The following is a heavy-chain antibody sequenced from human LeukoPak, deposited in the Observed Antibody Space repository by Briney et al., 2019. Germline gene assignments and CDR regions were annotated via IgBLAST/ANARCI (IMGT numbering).Heavy chain of an antibody. V-gene: IGHV4-59*08. CDR3: ASLDILTSYYAPFDH. D-gene: IGHD3-9*01. CDR1: GGSISSYY. CDR2: VDYSGST. J-gene: IGHJ4*02. Sequence: SETLSLTCTVSGGSISSYYWSWIRQPPGKGLEWIGCVDYSGSTNYNPSLKSRVTISVDTSKNQFSLKLSSVTAADTAVYYCASLDILTSYYAPFDHWGQGILVTVSS.